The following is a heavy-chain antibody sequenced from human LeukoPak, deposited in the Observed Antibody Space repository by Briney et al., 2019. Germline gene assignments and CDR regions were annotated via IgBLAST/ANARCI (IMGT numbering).Heavy chain of an antibody. Sequence: KPSETLSLTCTVSGGSINGYYWTWIRQPPGKGLEWIGYISDSGSTNYNPSLKSRVTMSVDSSNTEFSLRLNSVTAADTAVYYCARVFRGAVTSNWFDPWGQGTLVTVPS. CDR3: ARVFRGAVTSNWFDP. V-gene: IGHV4-59*01. J-gene: IGHJ5*02. CDR2: ISDSGST. CDR1: GGSINGYY. D-gene: IGHD4-17*01.